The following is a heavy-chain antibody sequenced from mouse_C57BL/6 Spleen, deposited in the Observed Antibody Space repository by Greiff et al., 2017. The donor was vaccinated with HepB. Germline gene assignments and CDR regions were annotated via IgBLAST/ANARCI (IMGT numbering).Heavy chain of an antibody. CDR3: TRVVYDYDSYYFDY. D-gene: IGHD2-4*01. V-gene: IGHV5-9-1*02. CDR1: GFTFSSYA. CDR2: ISSGGDYI. Sequence: EVQGVESGEGLVKPGGSLKLSCAASGFTFSSYAMSWVRQTPEKRLEWVAYISSGGDYIYYADTVKGRFTISRDNARNTLYLQMSSLKSEDTAMYYCTRVVYDYDSYYFDYWGQGTTLTVSS. J-gene: IGHJ2*01.